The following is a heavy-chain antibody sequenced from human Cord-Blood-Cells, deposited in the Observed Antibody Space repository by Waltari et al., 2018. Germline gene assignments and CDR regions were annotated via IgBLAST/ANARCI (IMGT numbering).Heavy chain of an antibody. CDR3: ARGKSSSSAFDI. CDR2: SNPNSGGT. J-gene: IGHJ3*02. D-gene: IGHD6-6*01. CDR1: GYTLTGDY. V-gene: IGHV1-2*02. Sequence: QVQLVQSADEAKKPGASVQVSSKASGYTLTGDYIPCARQAPRQGLEWMGWSNPNSGGTNYAQKFQGRVTMTRDTSISTTYMELSRLRSDDTAVYYCARGKSSSSAFDIWGQGTMVTVSS.